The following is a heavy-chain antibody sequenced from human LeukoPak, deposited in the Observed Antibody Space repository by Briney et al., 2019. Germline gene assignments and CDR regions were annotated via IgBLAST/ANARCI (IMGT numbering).Heavy chain of an antibody. CDR1: GFTFSHVW. D-gene: IGHD2-15*01. CDR3: TTESYCSSSSCPGTFDY. CDR2: IKNKSGGGAT. J-gene: IGHJ4*02. Sequence: GGSPRLSCAASGFTFSHVWMSWVRQAPGKGLEWVGRIKNKSGGGATDYAAPVKGRFTISRDDSKNTLYLQMNSLKTEDTAVYYCTTESYCSSSSCPGTFDYWGQGTLVTVSS. V-gene: IGHV3-15*01.